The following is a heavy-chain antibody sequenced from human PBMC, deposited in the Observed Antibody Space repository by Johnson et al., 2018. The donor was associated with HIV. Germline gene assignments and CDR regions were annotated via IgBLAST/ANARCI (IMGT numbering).Heavy chain of an antibody. V-gene: IGHV3-30-3*01. CDR2: ISYDGSNK. CDR1: GFTFSSYA. J-gene: IGHJ3*02. CDR3: AREWGAFDI. Sequence: QVQLVESGGGVVQPGRSLRLSCAASGFTFSSYAMHWVRQAPGKGLEWVAVISYDGSNKYYADSVKGRFTISRDNSKNTLYLQMNSLRAEDTAVYYCAREWGAFDIWGQGTKVTVSS. D-gene: IGHD1-26*01.